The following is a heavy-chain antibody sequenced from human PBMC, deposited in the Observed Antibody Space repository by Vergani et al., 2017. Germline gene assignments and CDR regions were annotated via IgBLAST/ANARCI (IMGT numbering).Heavy chain of an antibody. CDR3: ARQKDYYMDV. J-gene: IGHJ6*03. CDR2: IWYDGSKE. V-gene: IGHV3-33*01. Sequence: QVQLEESGGGVVQPGRSLRLSRAGSGFTLSSHAMHWVRQAPGKGLEWVAFIWYDGSKEYYADSVKGRFTISRDNSKNTLYLQMNNLRAADTAVYYCARQKDYYMDVWGKGTTVTVS. CDR1: GFTLSSHA.